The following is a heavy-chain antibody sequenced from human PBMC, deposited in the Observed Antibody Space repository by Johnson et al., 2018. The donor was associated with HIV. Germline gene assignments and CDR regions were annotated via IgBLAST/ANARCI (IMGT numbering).Heavy chain of an antibody. CDR3: AKDGSGYSSSS. V-gene: IGHV3-66*01. CDR2: IYSGGST. Sequence: MLLVESGGGCAKPGGSLRLSCAASGFTFSNAWMSWVRQAPGKGLEWVSVIYSGGSTYYADSVKGRFTISRDNSKNTLYLQMNSLRAEDTAVYYCAKDGSGYSSSSWGQGTMVTVSS. CDR1: GFTFSNAW. D-gene: IGHD6-13*01. J-gene: IGHJ3*01.